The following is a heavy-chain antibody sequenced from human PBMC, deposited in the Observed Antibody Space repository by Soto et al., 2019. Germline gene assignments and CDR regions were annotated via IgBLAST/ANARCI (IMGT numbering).Heavy chain of an antibody. V-gene: IGHV3-30*18. CDR1: GFTFSSYG. CDR2: ISYDGSNK. CDR3: ANGRVNNGGSDY. Sequence: QVQLVESGGGVVQPGRSLRLSCAASGFTFSSYGMHWVRQAPGKGLEWVAVISYDGSNKYYADSVKGRFTISRDNSKNTLYLQMNSLRAEDTAVYYCANGRVNNGGSDYWGQGTLVTVSS. D-gene: IGHD3-16*01. J-gene: IGHJ4*02.